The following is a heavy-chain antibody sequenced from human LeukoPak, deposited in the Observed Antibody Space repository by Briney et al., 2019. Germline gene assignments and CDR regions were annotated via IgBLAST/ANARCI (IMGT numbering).Heavy chain of an antibody. V-gene: IGHV3-48*04. CDR3: AIALRSSPTSGDY. Sequence: LSGGSLRLSCAASGFTFSSYSMNWVRQAPGKGLEWVSYISSSGSTIYYADSVKGRFTISRDNAKNSLYLQMNSLRAEDTAVYYCAIALRSSPTSGDYWGQGTLVTVSS. D-gene: IGHD3-10*01. CDR1: GFTFSSYS. J-gene: IGHJ4*02. CDR2: ISSSGSTI.